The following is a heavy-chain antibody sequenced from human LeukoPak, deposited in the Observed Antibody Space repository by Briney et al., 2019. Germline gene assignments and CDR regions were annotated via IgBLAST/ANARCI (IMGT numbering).Heavy chain of an antibody. V-gene: IGHV1-18*01. J-gene: IGHJ4*02. CDR2: ISAYNGNT. Sequence: ASVKVSCKASGYTFTSYGISWVRQAPGQGLEWMGWISAYNGNTNYAQKFQGRVTMTRDTSISTAYMELSRLRSDDTAVYYCARDPPQGSFDYWGQGTLVTVSS. CDR1: GYTFTSYG. CDR3: ARDPPQGSFDY.